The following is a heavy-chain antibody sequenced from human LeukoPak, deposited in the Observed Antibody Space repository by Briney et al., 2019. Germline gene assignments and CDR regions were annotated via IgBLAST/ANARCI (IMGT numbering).Heavy chain of an antibody. Sequence: SETLSLTCAVYGGSFSGYYWSWIRQPPGKGLEWIGEINHSGSTNYNPSLKSRVTISVDTSKNQFSLKLSSVTAADTAVYYCARHLRSGPFDIWGQGTMVTVSS. CDR1: GGSFSGYY. V-gene: IGHV4-34*01. CDR3: ARHLRSGPFDI. D-gene: IGHD5/OR15-5a*01. CDR2: INHSGST. J-gene: IGHJ3*02.